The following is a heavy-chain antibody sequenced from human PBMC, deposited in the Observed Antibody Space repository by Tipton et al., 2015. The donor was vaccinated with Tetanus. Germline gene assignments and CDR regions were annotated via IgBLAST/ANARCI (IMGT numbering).Heavy chain of an antibody. CDR3: ARRNYPYYLDY. CDR2: IYKSGNT. CDR1: VGSISSGDYY. V-gene: IGHV4-30-4*01. J-gene: IGHJ4*02. D-gene: IGHD5-24*01. Sequence: TLSLTCTVSVGSISSGDYYWSWVRQSPGEGLQWIGHIYKSGNTYYKPSLKSRVAISIDASKNQFSLKLTSVPAADTAIYYCARRNYPYYLDYWGQGILVTVSS.